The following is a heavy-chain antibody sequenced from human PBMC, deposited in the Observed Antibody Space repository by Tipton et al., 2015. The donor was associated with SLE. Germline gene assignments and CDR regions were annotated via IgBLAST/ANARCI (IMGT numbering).Heavy chain of an antibody. CDR2: IYTTGST. CDR1: GGSISSSSSYY. Sequence: TLSLTCAVYGGSISSSSSYYWAWIRQPPGKGLEWIGYIYTTGSTNYNPSLKSRVTISVDTSKNQFSLKLSSVTAADTAVYYCARHPHIVVVPAPVGSWFDPWGQGTLVTVSS. CDR3: ARHPHIVVVPAPVGSWFDP. V-gene: IGHV4-61*05. D-gene: IGHD2-2*01. J-gene: IGHJ5*02.